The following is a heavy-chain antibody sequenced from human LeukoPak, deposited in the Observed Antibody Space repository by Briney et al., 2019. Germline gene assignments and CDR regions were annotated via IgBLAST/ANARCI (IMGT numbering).Heavy chain of an antibody. J-gene: IGHJ4*02. Sequence: GGSLRLSCAASGFIFTDYSMNWVRQAPGKGLEWHSYISSPSTNINYVDSVKGRFTIYRDNAKNSMYLQMNSLRDEDTAVYYCARESYWGSSGKGFDYWGRGTLVTVSS. D-gene: IGHD3-16*01. CDR2: ISSPSTNI. CDR3: ARESYWGSSGKGFDY. CDR1: GFIFTDYS. V-gene: IGHV3-48*02.